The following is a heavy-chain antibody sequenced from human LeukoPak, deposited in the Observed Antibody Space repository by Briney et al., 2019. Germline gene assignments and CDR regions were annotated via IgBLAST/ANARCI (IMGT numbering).Heavy chain of an antibody. J-gene: IGHJ6*03. Sequence: PGGSLRLSCAAIGFTFSSYAMSWVRQAPGKGLEWVSAISGSGGSTYYADSVKGRFTISRDNSKNTLYLQMNSLRAEDTAVYYCAKALECSSTSCYTQLGSYYYYYMDVWGKGTTVTVSS. CDR1: GFTFSSYA. CDR3: AKALECSSTSCYTQLGSYYYYYMDV. D-gene: IGHD2-2*02. CDR2: ISGSGGST. V-gene: IGHV3-23*01.